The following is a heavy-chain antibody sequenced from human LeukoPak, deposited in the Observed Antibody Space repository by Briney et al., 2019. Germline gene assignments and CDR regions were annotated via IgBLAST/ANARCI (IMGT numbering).Heavy chain of an antibody. CDR3: ARVGVVPAKRTPLDY. Sequence: ASVKVSCKASGYTFTGYYMHWVRQAPGQGLEWMGWINPNSSGTNYAQKFQGRVTMTRDTSISTAYMELSRLRSDDTAVYYCARVGVVPAKRTPLDYWGQGTLVTVSS. V-gene: IGHV1-2*02. D-gene: IGHD2-2*01. CDR2: INPNSSGT. J-gene: IGHJ4*02. CDR1: GYTFTGYY.